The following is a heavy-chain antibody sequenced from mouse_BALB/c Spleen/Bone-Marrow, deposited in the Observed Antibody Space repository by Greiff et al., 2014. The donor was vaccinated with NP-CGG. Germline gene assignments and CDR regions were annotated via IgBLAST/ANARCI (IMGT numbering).Heavy chain of an antibody. CDR2: IDPANGNT. D-gene: IGHD2-4*01. V-gene: IGHV14-3*02. Sequence: VQLQQPGAELVKPGASVKLSCTASGFNIKDTYMHWVKQRPEQGLEWIGRIDPANGNTKYGPKFQGKATITADTSSNTAYLQLSSLTSEDTAVYYCATMITDWYFDVWGAGTTVTVSS. CDR3: ATMITDWYFDV. CDR1: GFNIKDTY. J-gene: IGHJ1*01.